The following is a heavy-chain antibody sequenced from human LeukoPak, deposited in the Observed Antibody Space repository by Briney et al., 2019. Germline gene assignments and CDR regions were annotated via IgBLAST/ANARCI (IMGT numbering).Heavy chain of an antibody. CDR3: ARVLLPEATHYYMDV. Sequence: SVKLSCKSSGATFSSYAISLVRQPPGQGLEWMGGIIPIFGTANYAQKFQGRVTITADESTSTAYMELSSLRSEDTAVYYCARVLLPEATHYYMDVWGKGTTVTVSS. D-gene: IGHD2-15*01. J-gene: IGHJ6*03. V-gene: IGHV1-69*13. CDR2: IIPIFGTA. CDR1: GATFSSYA.